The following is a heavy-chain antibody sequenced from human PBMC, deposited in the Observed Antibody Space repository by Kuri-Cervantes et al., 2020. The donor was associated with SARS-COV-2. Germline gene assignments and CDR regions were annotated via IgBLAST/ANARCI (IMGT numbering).Heavy chain of an antibody. V-gene: IGHV1-69*05. J-gene: IGHJ4*02. CDR2: IIPIFGTA. CDR1: GGTFSSYA. Sequence: SVKVSCKASGGTFSSYAISWVRQAPGQGLEWMGGIIPIFGTANYAQKFQGRVTITTDESTSTAYMELSSLRSEDTAVYHCARDRYRHSSGWYFDYWGQGTPVTVSS. D-gene: IGHD6-19*01. CDR3: ARDRYRHSSGWYFDY.